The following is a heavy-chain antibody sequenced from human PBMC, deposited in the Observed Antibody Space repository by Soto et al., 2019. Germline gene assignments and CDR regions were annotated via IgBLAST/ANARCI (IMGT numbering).Heavy chain of an antibody. Sequence: GGSLRLSCAASGLTFSAHWMSWVRQAPGRGLEWVANIKQDGREKYYVDSVKGRFTISRDNTMKSLFLQMNSLRVEDTAVYYCVTFSKQQLIEEELDSWGPGTLVTVSS. CDR1: GLTFSAHW. D-gene: IGHD6-13*01. CDR2: IKQDGREK. J-gene: IGHJ5*01. V-gene: IGHV3-7*01. CDR3: VTFSKQQLIEEELDS.